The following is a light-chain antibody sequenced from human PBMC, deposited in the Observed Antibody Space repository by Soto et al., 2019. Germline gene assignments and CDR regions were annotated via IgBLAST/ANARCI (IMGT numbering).Light chain of an antibody. CDR1: QSIRSF. CDR3: QQSYSTSRT. Sequence: DIQMTQSPSSLSASVGDRVTITCRASQSIRSFLNWYQQKPGKAPKLLIYGASNLQSGVPSRFSGSGSGTDFTLTISSLQREDFATYYCQQSYSTSRTFGPGTKVDIK. CDR2: GAS. V-gene: IGKV1-39*01. J-gene: IGKJ1*01.